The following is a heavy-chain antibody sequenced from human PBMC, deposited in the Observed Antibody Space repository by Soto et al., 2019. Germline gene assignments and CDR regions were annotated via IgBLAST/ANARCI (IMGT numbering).Heavy chain of an antibody. CDR2: ISSTTNYI. J-gene: IGHJ4*02. Sequence: GGSLRLSCAASGFAFSSYNMHWVRQAPGKGLEWVSSISSTTNYIYYADSMKGRFTVSRDNAKNSVYLEMNSLSAEDTAVYYCARESEDLTSNFDYWGQGTLVTVSS. V-gene: IGHV3-21*01. CDR1: GFAFSSYN. CDR3: ARESEDLTSNFDY.